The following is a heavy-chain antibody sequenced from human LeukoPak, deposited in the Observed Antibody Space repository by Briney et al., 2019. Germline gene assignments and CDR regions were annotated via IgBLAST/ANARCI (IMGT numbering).Heavy chain of an antibody. D-gene: IGHD2-2*01. Sequence: GGSLRLSCAASGFTFSNAWMSWVRQAPGKGLEWVGRIKSKTDGGTTDYAAPVKGRFTISRDDSKNTLYLQMNSLKTEDTAVYYCTTEEDRGVPAAMQRYYFDYWGQGTLVTVSS. CDR3: TTEEDRGVPAAMQRYYFDY. CDR2: IKSKTDGGTT. V-gene: IGHV3-15*01. J-gene: IGHJ4*02. CDR1: GFTFSNAW.